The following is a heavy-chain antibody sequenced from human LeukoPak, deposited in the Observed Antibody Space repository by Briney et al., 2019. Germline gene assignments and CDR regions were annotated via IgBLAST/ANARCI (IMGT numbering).Heavy chain of an antibody. CDR3: ARDWGQYYYDSSGPTPGGNWFDP. D-gene: IGHD3-22*01. CDR1: GGTFSSYA. Sequence: ASVKVSCKASGGTFSSYAISWVRQAPGQGLEWMGGITPIFGTANYAQKFQGRVTITADKSTSTAYMELSSLRSEDTAVYYCARDWGQYYYDSSGPTPGGNWFDPWGQGTLVTVSS. CDR2: ITPIFGTA. J-gene: IGHJ5*02. V-gene: IGHV1-69*06.